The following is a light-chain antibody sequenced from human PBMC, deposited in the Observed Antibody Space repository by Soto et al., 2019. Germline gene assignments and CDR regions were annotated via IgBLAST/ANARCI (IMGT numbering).Light chain of an antibody. V-gene: IGKV1-9*01. CDR3: LQHNSYPIT. CDR2: AAS. Sequence: DIQVTQSASSLSASVGDRVTITCRASQGISSYLAWYQQNPGQAPKLLIYAASSLHSGVPSRFSGSGSGTEFTLTISSLQPEDFATYYCLQHNSYPITVGQGTRLEI. CDR1: QGISSY. J-gene: IGKJ5*01.